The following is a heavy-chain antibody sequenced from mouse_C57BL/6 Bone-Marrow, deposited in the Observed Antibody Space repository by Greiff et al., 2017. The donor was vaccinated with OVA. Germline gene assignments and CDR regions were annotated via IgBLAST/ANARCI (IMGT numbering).Heavy chain of an antibody. CDR2: ISSGSSTI. Sequence: EVHLVESGGGLVKPGGSLKLSCAASVFTFSDYGMHWVRQAPEKGLEWVAYISSGSSTIYYADTVKGRFTISRDYAKNTLFLQMTSLRSEDTAMYYCAVYYGSPYYAMDYWGQGTSVTVSS. CDR1: VFTFSDYG. D-gene: IGHD1-1*01. J-gene: IGHJ4*01. V-gene: IGHV5-17*01. CDR3: AVYYGSPYYAMDY.